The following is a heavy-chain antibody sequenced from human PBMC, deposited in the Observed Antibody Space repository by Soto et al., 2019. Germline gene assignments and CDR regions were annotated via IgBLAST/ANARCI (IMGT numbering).Heavy chain of an antibody. CDR2: INHSGST. CDR3: ARGGRYYCDSSGYYYFDY. V-gene: IGHV4-34*01. CDR1: GGSFSGYY. D-gene: IGHD3-22*01. J-gene: IGHJ4*02. Sequence: PSETLSLTCAVYGGSFSGYYWSWIRQPPGKGLEWIGEINHSGSTNYNPSLKSRVTISVDTSKNQFSLKLSSVTAADTAVYYCARGGRYYCDSSGYYYFDYWGQGTLVTVSP.